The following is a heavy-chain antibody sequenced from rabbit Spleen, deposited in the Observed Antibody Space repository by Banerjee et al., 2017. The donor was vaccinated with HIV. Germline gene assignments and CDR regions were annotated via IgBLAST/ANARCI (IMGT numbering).Heavy chain of an antibody. CDR2: IYNGDGST. V-gene: IGHV1S40*01. CDR3: VRDPAYHATTDL. CDR1: GFSFSSSYY. Sequence: QSLEESGGDLVKPGASLTLTCTASGFSFSSSYYMCWVRQAPGKGPEWIACIYNGDGSTYYASWAKGRFTISKTSSTVDLKMTSLTAADTATYFCVRDPAYHATTDLWGQGTLVTVS. J-gene: IGHJ4*01. D-gene: IGHD6-1*01.